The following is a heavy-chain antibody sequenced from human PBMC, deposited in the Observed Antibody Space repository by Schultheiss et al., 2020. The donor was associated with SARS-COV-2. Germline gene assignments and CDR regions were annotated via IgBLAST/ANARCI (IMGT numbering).Heavy chain of an antibody. D-gene: IGHD3-3*01. CDR2: IYTSGST. V-gene: IGHV4-38-2*02. CDR3: ARVKGYYDFWSGYSSRHNWFDP. Sequence: SETLSLTCTVSGGSISSGYYWGWIRQPPGKGLEWIGSIYTSGSTNYNPSLKSRVTMSVDTSKNQFSLKLSSVTAADTAVYYCARVKGYYDFWSGYSSRHNWFDPWGQGTLVTVSS. J-gene: IGHJ5*02. CDR1: GGSISSGYY.